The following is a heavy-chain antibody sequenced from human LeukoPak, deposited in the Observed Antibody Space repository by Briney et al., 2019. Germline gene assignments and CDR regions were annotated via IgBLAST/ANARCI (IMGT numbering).Heavy chain of an antibody. Sequence: GASVKVSCKASGYTFTGYYMHWVRQAPGQGLEWMGWINPNSGGTKYAQKFQGRVTVTRDMSTSTVFMELTSLRSEDTAVYFCAREPPATGYFDYWGQGTLVTVSS. J-gene: IGHJ4*02. CDR3: AREPPATGYFDY. V-gene: IGHV1-2*02. CDR1: GYTFTGYY. CDR2: INPNSGGT. D-gene: IGHD6-13*01.